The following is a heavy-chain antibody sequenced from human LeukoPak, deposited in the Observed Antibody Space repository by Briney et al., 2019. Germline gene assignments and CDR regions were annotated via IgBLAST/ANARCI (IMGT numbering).Heavy chain of an antibody. V-gene: IGHV3-9*01. CDR1: GFTFDDYA. J-gene: IGHJ4*02. D-gene: IGHD3-10*01. CDR3: AKDRSSQLSPLPYFDY. Sequence: GRSLRLSCAASGFTFDDYAMHWVRQAPGKGLEWVSGISWNSGSIGYADSVKGRFTISRDNSKNTLYLQMNSLRAEDTAVYYCAKDRSSQLSPLPYFDYWGQGTLVTVSS. CDR2: ISWNSGSI.